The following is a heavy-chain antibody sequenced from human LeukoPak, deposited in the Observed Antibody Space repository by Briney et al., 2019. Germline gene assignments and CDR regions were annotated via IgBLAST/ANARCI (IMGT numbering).Heavy chain of an antibody. J-gene: IGHJ4*02. CDR2: ISGSGGST. CDR3: AKDYYYGSGSYDY. Sequence: GRSLRLSCAASGFTFSSYGMRWVRQAPGKGLEWVSAISGSGGSTYYADSVKGRFTISRDNSKNTLYLQMNSLRAEDTAVYYCAKDYYYGSGSYDYWGQGTLVTVSS. V-gene: IGHV3-23*01. CDR1: GFTFSSYG. D-gene: IGHD3-10*01.